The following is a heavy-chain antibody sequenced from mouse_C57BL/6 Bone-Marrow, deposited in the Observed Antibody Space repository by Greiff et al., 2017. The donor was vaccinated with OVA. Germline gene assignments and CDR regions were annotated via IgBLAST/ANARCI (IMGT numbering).Heavy chain of an antibody. V-gene: IGHV1-80*01. D-gene: IGHD2-3*01. Sequence: QVQLQQSGAELVKPGASVKISCKASGYAFSSYWMNWVKQRPGKGLEWIGQIYPGDGDTNYNGKFKGKATLTADKSSSTAYMQLSSLTSEDSAVYFCARSSIDDGYSHSHDYWGQGTTLTVSS. J-gene: IGHJ2*01. CDR1: GYAFSSYW. CDR3: ARSSIDDGYSHSHDY. CDR2: IYPGDGDT.